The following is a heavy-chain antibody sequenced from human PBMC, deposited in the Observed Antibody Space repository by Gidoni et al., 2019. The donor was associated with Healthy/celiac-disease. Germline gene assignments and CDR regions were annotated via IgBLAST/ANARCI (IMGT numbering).Heavy chain of an antibody. D-gene: IGHD5-18*01. J-gene: IGHJ5*02. CDR2: IWYDGSNK. Sequence: QVQLVESGGGVVRPWRSLEPACAGYGLPFSSYGMHWVRQAPGKGLEGVAVIWYDGSNKYYADSVKGRFTISRDNSKNTLYLQMNSLRAEDTAVYYCARDEDTAMVFDPWGQGTLVTVSS. V-gene: IGHV3-33*01. CDR3: ARDEDTAMVFDP. CDR1: GLPFSSYG.